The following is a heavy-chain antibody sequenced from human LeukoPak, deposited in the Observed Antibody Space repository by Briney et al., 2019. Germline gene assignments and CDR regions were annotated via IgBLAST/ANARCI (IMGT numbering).Heavy chain of an antibody. J-gene: IGHJ6*04. Sequence: PGRSLRLSCAASGFTFSSYGLHWVRRAPGKGLGWVAVISYDGSNKYYADSVKGRFTISRDNSKNTLYLQMNSLRAEDTAVYYCAKNLWFGELYNGMDVWGKGTTVTVSS. CDR1: GFTFSSYG. V-gene: IGHV3-30*18. D-gene: IGHD3-10*01. CDR2: ISYDGSNK. CDR3: AKNLWFGELYNGMDV.